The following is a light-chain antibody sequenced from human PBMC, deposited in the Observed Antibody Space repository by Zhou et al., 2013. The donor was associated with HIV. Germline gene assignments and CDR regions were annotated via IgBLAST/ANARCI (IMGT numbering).Light chain of an antibody. V-gene: IGKV1D-12*01. CDR1: QSINTW. Sequence: DIQMTQSPSTVSASVGDRVTITCRASQSINTWLAWYQQKPGRAPKVLISKASSLESGVPSRFSGSGSGTDFTLTISSLQPEDFATYYCQQANSFPQTFGQGTKLEIK. J-gene: IGKJ2*01. CDR2: KAS. CDR3: QQANSFPQT.